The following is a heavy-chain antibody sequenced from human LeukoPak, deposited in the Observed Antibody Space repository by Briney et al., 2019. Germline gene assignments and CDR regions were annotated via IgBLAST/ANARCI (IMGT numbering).Heavy chain of an antibody. CDR1: GFTFDDYA. Sequence: GGSLRLSCAASGFTFDDYAMHWVRQAPGKGLEWVSTISGSGGSTYYADSVKGRFTISRDNSKNTLYLQMSSLRAEDTAVYYCAKDRGRYYDSSGYYWGYYFDSWGQGILVTVST. CDR2: ISGSGGST. V-gene: IGHV3-23*01. D-gene: IGHD3-22*01. J-gene: IGHJ4*02. CDR3: AKDRGRYYDSSGYYWGYYFDS.